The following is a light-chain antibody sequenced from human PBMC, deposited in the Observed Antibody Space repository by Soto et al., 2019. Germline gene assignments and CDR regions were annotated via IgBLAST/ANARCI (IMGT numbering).Light chain of an antibody. J-gene: IGKJ1*01. Sequence: SEMAQFPEALAVSQDERATINCKSSQRVLYISNNKNYLAWYQQKPGQPPKLLIYWASTRESGVPDRFSGSESGTDFTLTISSLQAEDVAVYYCQQYSTTRWTFGHRTK. V-gene: IGKV4-1*01. CDR2: WAS. CDR3: QQYSTTRWT. CDR1: QRVLYISNNKNY.